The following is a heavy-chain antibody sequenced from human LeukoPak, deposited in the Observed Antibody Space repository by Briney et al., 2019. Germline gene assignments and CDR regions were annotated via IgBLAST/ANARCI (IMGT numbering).Heavy chain of an antibody. CDR2: IYYSGST. CDR1: GGSISSYY. CDR3: ARARGSGRTRFDY. D-gene: IGHD3-10*01. Sequence: KSSETLSLTCTVSGGSISSYYWSWIRQPPEKGLEWIGYIYYSGSTNYNPSLKSRVTISVDTSKNQFSLKLSSVTAADTAVYYCARARGSGRTRFDYWGQGTLVTVSS. J-gene: IGHJ4*02. V-gene: IGHV4-59*01.